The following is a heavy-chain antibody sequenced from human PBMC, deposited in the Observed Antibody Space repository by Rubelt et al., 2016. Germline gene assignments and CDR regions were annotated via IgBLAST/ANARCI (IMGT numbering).Heavy chain of an antibody. CDR2: IWHDGSNK. CDR1: GFTFSNYG. J-gene: IGHJ6*03. V-gene: IGHV3-33*06. Sequence: GFTFSNYGMHWVRQAPGKGLEWVAVIWHDGSNKYYADPVKGRFAISRDNSKNTLYLQMNSLRAEDTAVYYCAKGRDSSSNYYYLDVWGKGARSPSP. D-gene: IGHD6-6*01. CDR3: AKGRDSSSNYYYLDV.